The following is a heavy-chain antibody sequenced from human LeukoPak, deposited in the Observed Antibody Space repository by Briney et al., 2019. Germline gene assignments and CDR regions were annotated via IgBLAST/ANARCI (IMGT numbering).Heavy chain of an antibody. CDR3: ACQTTYDYYYMDV. J-gene: IGHJ6*03. CDR1: RFTCSRFW. Sequence: QPGGSLRLSCAASRFTCSRFWMHWVRQAPGKGLEWVSHINPDGFSTGYAASVRGRFIISRDNAKDTLYLQMNSLRADDTAVYYCACQTTYDYYYMDVWGKGTTVTVSS. CDR2: INPDGFST. D-gene: IGHD1-1*01. V-gene: IGHV3-74*01.